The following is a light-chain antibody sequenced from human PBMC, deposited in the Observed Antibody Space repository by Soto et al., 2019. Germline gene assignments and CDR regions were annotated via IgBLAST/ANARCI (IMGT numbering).Light chain of an antibody. CDR1: SSDVGGYNY. V-gene: IGLV2-14*03. Sequence: QSALTQPASVSGSPGQSITISCTGTSSDVGGYNYVSWYQHHPGKAPKLMIYDVSNRPSEVSNRFSGSKSGNTASLTISGLQAEDEADYYCSSYTSSSTPYVFGTGTKVTVL. CDR2: DVS. CDR3: SSYTSSSTPYV. J-gene: IGLJ1*01.